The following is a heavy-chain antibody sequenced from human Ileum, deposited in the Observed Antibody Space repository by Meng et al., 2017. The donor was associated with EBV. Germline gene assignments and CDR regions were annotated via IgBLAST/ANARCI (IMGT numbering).Heavy chain of an antibody. J-gene: IGHJ4*02. CDR3: ARDPSNTSGRYAYFDD. Sequence: QLQLMQSGAEVKKPGXSVRVSXKASGYTFTHHGISWIRQAPGQGLEWMGWISCYNGDTNYAQKFQGKVTMTTDTSTSTAYMDLRSLRSDDTAVYYCARDPSNTSGRYAYFDDWGQGTLVTVSS. D-gene: IGHD6-19*01. V-gene: IGHV1-18*01. CDR2: ISCYNGDT. CDR1: GYTFTHHG.